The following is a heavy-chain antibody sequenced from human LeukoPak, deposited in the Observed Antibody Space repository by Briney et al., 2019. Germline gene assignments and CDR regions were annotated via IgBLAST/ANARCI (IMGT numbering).Heavy chain of an antibody. CDR3: ARENDGEFDP. V-gene: IGHV3-33*08. Sequence: PGGSLRLSCATSGFAFSTYAMSWVRQAPGKGLEWVAVIWYDGSNKYYADSVKGRFTISRDNSKNTLYLQMNSLRAEDTAVYYCARENDGEFDPWGQGTLVTVSS. CDR2: IWYDGSNK. J-gene: IGHJ5*02. CDR1: GFAFSTYA.